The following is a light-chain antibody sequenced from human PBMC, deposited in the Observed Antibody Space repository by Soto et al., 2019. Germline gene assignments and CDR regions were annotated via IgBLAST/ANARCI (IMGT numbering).Light chain of an antibody. CDR1: SIGSQS. V-gene: IGLV3-21*04. CDR3: QVWDTSSDHAV. Sequence: SYELTQPPSVSVAPGKAARITCGGNSIGSQSVHWYQQKAGQAPVLVIYDNTDRPSGIPQRFSGSKSGNTATLSISWVEAGDEADYYCQVWDTSSDHAVFGGGTQLTVL. CDR2: DNT. J-gene: IGLJ7*01.